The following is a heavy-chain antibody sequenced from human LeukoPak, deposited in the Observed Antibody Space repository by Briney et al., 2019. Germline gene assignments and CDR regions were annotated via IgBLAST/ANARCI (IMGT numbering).Heavy chain of an antibody. CDR2: INHSGST. CDR3: AREVLLWFGESLFDY. D-gene: IGHD3-10*01. V-gene: IGHV4-34*01. J-gene: IGHJ4*02. CDR1: GGSFSGYY. Sequence: SETLSLTCAVYGGSFSGYYWSWIRQPPGKGLEWIGEINHSGSTNYNPSLKSRVTISVDTSKNQFSLKLSSVTAADTAVYYCAREVLLWFGESLFDYWGQGTLVTVSS.